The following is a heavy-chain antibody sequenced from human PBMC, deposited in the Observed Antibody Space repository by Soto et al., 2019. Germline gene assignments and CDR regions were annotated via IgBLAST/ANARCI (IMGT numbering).Heavy chain of an antibody. Sequence: QVQLVQSGAEVKKPGSSVKVSCEASGGTVSAYTINWVRQAPGQGLEWMGRIISILDIPNYAQKFQGRLTIIADTSTSTTYMELSNLRSEDTATYYCARENGTSSLDYWGQGNLVTVSS. V-gene: IGHV1-69*02. CDR2: IISILDIP. J-gene: IGHJ4*02. D-gene: IGHD6-6*01. CDR3: ARENGTSSLDY. CDR1: GGTVSAYT.